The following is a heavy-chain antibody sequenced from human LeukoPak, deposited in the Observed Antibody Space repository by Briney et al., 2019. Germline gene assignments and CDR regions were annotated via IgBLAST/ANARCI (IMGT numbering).Heavy chain of an antibody. V-gene: IGHV3-21*01. CDR2: ISSSSSYI. Sequence: PGGSLRLSCAASGFTFSSYSMNWVRRAPGKRLEWVSSISSSSSYIYYADSVKGRFTISRDNAKNSLYLQMNSLRAEDTAVYYCARDGHYYDSSGYAYWGQGTLVTVSS. D-gene: IGHD3-22*01. J-gene: IGHJ4*02. CDR1: GFTFSSYS. CDR3: ARDGHYYDSSGYAY.